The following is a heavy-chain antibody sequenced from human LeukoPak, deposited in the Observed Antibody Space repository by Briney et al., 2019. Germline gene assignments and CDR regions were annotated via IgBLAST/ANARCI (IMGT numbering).Heavy chain of an antibody. V-gene: IGHV3-23*01. CDR3: AKAAVDTTYFEY. CDR2: ISPAGGTI. CDR1: GFIFSSYA. J-gene: IGHJ4*02. D-gene: IGHD5-18*01. Sequence: PGGSLRLSCAAPGFIFSSYALSWVRQAPGKGLEWVSAISPAGGTIYYADSVKGRFTTSRDNSKSTLYLQMNSLRAEDTAVYYCAKAAVDTTYFEYWGQGTLVTVSS.